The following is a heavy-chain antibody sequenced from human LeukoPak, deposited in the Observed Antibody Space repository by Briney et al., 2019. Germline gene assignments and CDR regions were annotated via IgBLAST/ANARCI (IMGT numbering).Heavy chain of an antibody. J-gene: IGHJ4*02. D-gene: IGHD6-6*01. V-gene: IGHV3-23*01. CDR2: ISDSGGNT. Sequence: GGSLRLSCAASGFTFNAYAMSWVRQAPWERLQWVSGISDSGGNTYYADSVRGRFTIFRDNSKNTLYLQMNSLRAEDTAVYYCARHRSSWLIDYWGQGTLVTVSS. CDR3: ARHRSSWLIDY. CDR1: GFTFNAYA.